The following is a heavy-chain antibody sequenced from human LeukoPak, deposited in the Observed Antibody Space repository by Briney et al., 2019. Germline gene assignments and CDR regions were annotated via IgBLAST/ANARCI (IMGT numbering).Heavy chain of an antibody. J-gene: IGHJ4*02. Sequence: SETLSLTCTVSGGSISNSNYYWGWIRQPPGKGLEWIGGAYYSGTTYYNPSLKSRVTISVDTSKSQFSLKLCSVTAADTAVYYCARHSSSAWYYYFDYWGQGTLVAVSS. V-gene: IGHV4-39*01. D-gene: IGHD6-19*01. CDR2: AYYSGTT. CDR1: GGSISNSNYY. CDR3: ARHSSSAWYYYFDY.